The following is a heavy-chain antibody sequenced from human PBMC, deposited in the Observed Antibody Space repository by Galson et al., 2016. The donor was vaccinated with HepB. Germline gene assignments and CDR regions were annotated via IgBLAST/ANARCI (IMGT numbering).Heavy chain of an antibody. J-gene: IGHJ4*02. V-gene: IGHV4-31*03. D-gene: IGHD4-17*01. CDR2: IFYSGSA. CDR3: ARGPSAESNGDYFDY. Sequence: TLSLTCTVSGGSIRSAAYYWSWIRQHPGKGLEWIGHIFYSGSAYHNPSLKSRLTISVDTSGNQFSLKLSSVTAADTAVYYCARGPSAESNGDYFDYWGQGSLVTVSS. CDR1: GGSIRSAAYY.